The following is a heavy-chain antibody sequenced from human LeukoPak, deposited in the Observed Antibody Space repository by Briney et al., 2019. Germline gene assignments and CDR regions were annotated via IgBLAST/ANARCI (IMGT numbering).Heavy chain of an antibody. CDR3: AREETSTVWD. J-gene: IGHJ4*02. Sequence: PSETLSLTCTVSGGSISNVNYHWGWIRQPPGKGLEWIGSIYYSGNTFYKPFLTSRVTISIDTSKNQFSLKLNSMTAADTAVYYCAREETSTVWDWGQGTLVTVSS. CDR1: GGSISNVNYH. CDR2: IYYSGNT. D-gene: IGHD3-16*01. V-gene: IGHV4-39*07.